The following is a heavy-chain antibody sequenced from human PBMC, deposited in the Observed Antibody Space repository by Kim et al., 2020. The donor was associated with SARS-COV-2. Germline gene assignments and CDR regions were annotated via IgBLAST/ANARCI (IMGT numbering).Heavy chain of an antibody. Sequence: GGSLRLSCAASGFTFSAYAMTWVRQTPEKGLESVSIVSVSGSRTYYADSVKGRFSISRDNSKNMVYLQMSSLRAEDTAVYYCAKGHNCDSWGQGTLVTVSS. CDR3: AKGHNCDS. V-gene: IGHV3-23*01. CDR1: GFTFSAYA. D-gene: IGHD1-1*01. J-gene: IGHJ5*01. CDR2: VSVSGSRT.